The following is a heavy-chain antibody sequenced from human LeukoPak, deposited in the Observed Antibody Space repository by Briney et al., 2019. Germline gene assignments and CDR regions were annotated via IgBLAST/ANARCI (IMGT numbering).Heavy chain of an antibody. D-gene: IGHD3-22*01. CDR2: IYPGDSDT. CDR3: ASAGSSSDYYYFSAFDI. V-gene: IGHV5-51*01. J-gene: IGHJ3*02. CDR1: GYSFSNYW. Sequence: GESLKISCKGSGYSFSNYWIGWVRQMPGKGLEWMGIIYPGDSDTRYSPSFQGQVTISAGKSISTAYLQWSSLKASDTAMYYCASAGSSSDYYYFSAFDIWGQGTMVTVSS.